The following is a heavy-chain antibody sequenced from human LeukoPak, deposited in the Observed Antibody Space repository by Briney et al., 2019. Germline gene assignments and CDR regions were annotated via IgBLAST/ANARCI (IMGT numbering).Heavy chain of an antibody. V-gene: IGHV4-4*07. Sequence: SETLSLTCTVSGGSTSSYYWSWIRQPAGKGLEWIGRIYTSGSTNYNPSLKSRVTMSVDTSKNQFSLKLSSVTAADTAVYYCARGTMIHQSVYYYYYMDVWGKGTTVTVSS. J-gene: IGHJ6*03. CDR2: IYTSGST. D-gene: IGHD3-22*01. CDR1: GGSTSSYY. CDR3: ARGTMIHQSVYYYYYMDV.